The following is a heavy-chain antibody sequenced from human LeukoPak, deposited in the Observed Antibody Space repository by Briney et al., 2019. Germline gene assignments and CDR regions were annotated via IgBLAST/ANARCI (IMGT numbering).Heavy chain of an antibody. J-gene: IGHJ4*01. V-gene: IGHV1-69*04. D-gene: IGHD6-13*01. CDR2: IIPILGIA. CDR3: AKDSIAAAGPDY. CDR1: GGTFSSYA. Sequence: SVKVSCKASGGTFSSYAISWVRQAPGQGLEWMGRIIPILGIANYAQKFQGRVTITADKSTSTAYMELSSLRSEDTAVYYCAKDSIAAAGPDYWGQEPLSPSPQ.